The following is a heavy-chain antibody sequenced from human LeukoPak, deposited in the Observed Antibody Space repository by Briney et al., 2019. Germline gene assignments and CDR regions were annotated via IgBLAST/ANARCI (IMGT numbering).Heavy chain of an antibody. CDR1: GFTFNNYA. V-gene: IGHV3-23*01. D-gene: IGHD3-10*01. CDR3: ARDLGQHYYGSGSYYNWFDP. Sequence: GGSLRLSCAASGFTFNNYAISWVRQAPGKGLEWVSAISGSGGATYYADSVKGRFTISRDNSKNTLYLQMNSLRAEDTAVYYCARDLGQHYYGSGSYYNWFDPWGQGTLVTVSS. CDR2: ISGSGGAT. J-gene: IGHJ5*02.